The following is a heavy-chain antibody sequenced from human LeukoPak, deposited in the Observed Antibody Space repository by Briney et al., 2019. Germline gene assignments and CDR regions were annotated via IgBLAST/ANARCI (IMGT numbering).Heavy chain of an antibody. J-gene: IGHJ4*02. Sequence: GGSLRLTCAASGFTFSSYGMHWVRQAPGKGLEWVAVIWYDGSNKYYADSVKGRLTISRDNSKNTLYLQMNSLRAEDTAVYYCARDPYSYGYFDYWGQGTLVTVSS. CDR1: GFTFSSYG. CDR3: ARDPYSYGYFDY. CDR2: IWYDGSNK. D-gene: IGHD5-18*01. V-gene: IGHV3-33*01.